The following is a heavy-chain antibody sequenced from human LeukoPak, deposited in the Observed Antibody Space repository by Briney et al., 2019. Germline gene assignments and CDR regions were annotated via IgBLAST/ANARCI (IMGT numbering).Heavy chain of an antibody. D-gene: IGHD3-3*01. CDR2: VEHDGSRT. CDR1: GFTFTSYW. J-gene: IGHJ6*03. CDR3: ARDGVVDFWISYGTYNYYYYMDV. V-gene: IGHV3-74*01. Sequence: GGSLRLSCAASGFTFTSYWMHWVRQPPGKGLVWVSRVEHDGSRTAYADSVTGRFTISRDNAKNSLYLQMNNLRVEDTAVYYCARDGVVDFWISYGTYNYYYYMDVWGKGTTVTVSS.